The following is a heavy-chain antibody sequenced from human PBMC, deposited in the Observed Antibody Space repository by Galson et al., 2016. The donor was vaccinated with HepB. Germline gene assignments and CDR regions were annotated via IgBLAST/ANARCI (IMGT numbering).Heavy chain of an antibody. D-gene: IGHD3-22*01. CDR1: GFTFSSYS. J-gene: IGHJ5*02. Sequence: SLRLSCAASGFTFSSYSLNWVRQAPGKGLEWVSYISSSSSTIYYADSVKGRFTISRDNAKNSLYLQMNSLRSEDTAVYYCAKDAAIDYSVSSGYNNWFDPWGQGTLVTVSS. CDR2: ISSSSSTI. V-gene: IGHV3-48*01. CDR3: AKDAAIDYSVSSGYNNWFDP.